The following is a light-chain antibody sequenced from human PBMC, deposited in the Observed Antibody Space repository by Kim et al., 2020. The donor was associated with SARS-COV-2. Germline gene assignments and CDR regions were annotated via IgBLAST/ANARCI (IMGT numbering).Light chain of an antibody. CDR2: GTS. CDR3: QQYAGSPLYT. V-gene: IGKV3-20*01. Sequence: EIVLTQSPGTLSLSPGGRATLSCRASQTIDSNNLAWYQQKLGQAPRLLMYGTSSRATGIPDRFSGSGSGTDFTLTISRLEPEDLGIYYCQQYAGSPLYTFGQGTKLE. CDR1: QTIDSNN. J-gene: IGKJ2*01.